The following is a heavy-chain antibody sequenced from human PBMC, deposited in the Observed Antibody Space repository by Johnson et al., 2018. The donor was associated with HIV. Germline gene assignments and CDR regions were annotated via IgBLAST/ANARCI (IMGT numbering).Heavy chain of an antibody. V-gene: IGHV3-33*01. CDR1: GFTFSSYG. CDR2: MWYDGSKN. Sequence: QVQLVESGGGVVQPGRSLRLSCAASGFTFSSYGMHWVRQAPGKGLEWVAVMWYDGSKNYYSDSVKGRFTISRDNSKNTVYLQMNSLRAEDTAVYYCARYYDSRPFDIWGQGTMVTVSS. J-gene: IGHJ3*02. CDR3: ARYYDSRPFDI. D-gene: IGHD3-22*01.